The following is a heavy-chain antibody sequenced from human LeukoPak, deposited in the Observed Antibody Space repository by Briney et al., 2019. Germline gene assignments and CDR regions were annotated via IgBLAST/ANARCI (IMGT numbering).Heavy chain of an antibody. V-gene: IGHV1-69*05. CDR1: GGTFSSYA. CDR2: IIPIFGTA. D-gene: IGHD6-13*01. CDR3: ARDGGYGSSWGYYFDY. Sequence: SVKVSCKASGGTFSSYAISWVRQAPGQGLEWMGGIIPIFGTANYAQKFQGRVTITTDESTSTAYMELSSLRSEDTAVYYCARDGGYGSSWGYYFDYWGQGTLVTVSS. J-gene: IGHJ4*02.